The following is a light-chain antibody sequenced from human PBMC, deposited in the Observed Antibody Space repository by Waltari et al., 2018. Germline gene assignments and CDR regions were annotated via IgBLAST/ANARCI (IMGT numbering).Light chain of an antibody. CDR3: SSYTGSSTYV. V-gene: IGLV2-14*01. CDR1: SSDVVGYNY. J-gene: IGLJ1*01. CDR2: DVS. Sequence: QSALTQPASVSGSPGQSITISCTGTSSDVVGYNYVSWYQQHPGKAPKLIIYDVSKRPSGVSNRFSGSKSGNTASLTISGLQAEDEADYCCSSYTGSSTYVFGTGTKVTVL.